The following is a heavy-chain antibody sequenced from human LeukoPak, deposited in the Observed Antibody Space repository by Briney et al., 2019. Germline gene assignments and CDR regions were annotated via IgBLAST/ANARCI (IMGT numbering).Heavy chain of an antibody. Sequence: QPGGSLRLSCAASGFTFSSYWMHWVRQAPGKGLMWVSRINSDGSSTSYADSVKGRFTISRDNAKNTLYLQMNSLRAEDTAVYYCARIQNAGFLGAYFDYWGQGTLVTVPS. D-gene: IGHD3-3*01. CDR3: ARIQNAGFLGAYFDY. CDR2: INSDGSST. J-gene: IGHJ4*02. CDR1: GFTFSSYW. V-gene: IGHV3-74*01.